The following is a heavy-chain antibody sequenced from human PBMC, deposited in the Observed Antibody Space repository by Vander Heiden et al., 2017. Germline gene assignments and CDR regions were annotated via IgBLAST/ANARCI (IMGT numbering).Heavy chain of an antibody. CDR3: ARWSRLDV. CDR1: GFTFITYS. CDR2: IVGGSGPI. Sequence: DVQLVESGGGLVQPGGSLRLPCAASGFTFITYSMNWVRQAPGKGLEWVSYIVGGSGPIYYADSVKGRFTISRDNAKNSLYLQMNSLRDEDTAVYYCARWSRLDVWGQGTTVTVSS. J-gene: IGHJ6*02. V-gene: IGHV3-48*02.